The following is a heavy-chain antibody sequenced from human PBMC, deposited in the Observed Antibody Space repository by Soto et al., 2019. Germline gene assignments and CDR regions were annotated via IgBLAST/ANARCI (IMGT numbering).Heavy chain of an antibody. V-gene: IGHV4-4*02. J-gene: IGHJ4*02. D-gene: IGHD1-1*01. CDR2: VYHSGST. CDR3: AMTSTSGTRFDY. CDR1: GGSISTSNW. Sequence: QVQLQESGPGLVKPSGTLSLTCAVSGGSISTSNWWSWVRQPPGKGLEWIGEVYHSGSTNYNPSFKSRVAMSVDKSNNQFSLKLNSVTAADTALYYCAMTSTSGTRFDYWGQGSLVTVSS.